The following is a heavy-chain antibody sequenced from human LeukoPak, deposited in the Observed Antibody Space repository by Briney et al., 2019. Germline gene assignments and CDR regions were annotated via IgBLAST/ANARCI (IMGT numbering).Heavy chain of an antibody. V-gene: IGHV1-8*01. J-gene: IGHJ6*03. CDR1: GYTFTGYD. Sequence: ASVKVSCKASGYTFTGYDINWVRQATGQGLEWMGWMNPNSGNTGYAQKFQGRVTMTRNTSISTAYMELSSLRSEDTAVYYCARGIAAAGRRYYYYYYTDVWGKGTTVTVSS. D-gene: IGHD6-13*01. CDR3: ARGIAAAGRRYYYYYYTDV. CDR2: MNPNSGNT.